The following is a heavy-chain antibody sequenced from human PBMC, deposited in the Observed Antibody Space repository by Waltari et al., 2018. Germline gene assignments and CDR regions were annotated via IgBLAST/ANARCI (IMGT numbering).Heavy chain of an antibody. CDR1: GGTFSSYA. CDR3: ARSLGYCSSTSCYSGYYYYYYGMDV. V-gene: IGHV1-69*04. J-gene: IGHJ6*02. D-gene: IGHD2-2*02. CDR2: IIPILGIA. Sequence: QVQLVQSGAEVKKPGSSVKVSCKASGGTFSSYAISWVRQAPGQGLEWMGRIIPILGIANYAQKFQGRVTITADKSTSTAYMELSSLRSEDTAVYYCARSLGYCSSTSCYSGYYYYYYGMDVWGQGTTVTVSS.